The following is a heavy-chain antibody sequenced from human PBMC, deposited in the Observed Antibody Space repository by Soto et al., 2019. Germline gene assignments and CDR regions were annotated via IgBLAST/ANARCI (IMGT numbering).Heavy chain of an antibody. V-gene: IGHV3-74*01. D-gene: IGHD6-19*01. CDR2: INSDGSST. J-gene: IGHJ4*02. Sequence: EVQLVESGGGLVQPGGSLRLSCAASGFTFSSYWMHWVRQAPGKGLVWVSRINSDGSSTSYADSVKGRFTISRDNAKNTLYLQMNSLRAEDTAVYYCFSRGWYSAPVYYFDYWGQGTLVTVSS. CDR3: FSRGWYSAPVYYFDY. CDR1: GFTFSSYW.